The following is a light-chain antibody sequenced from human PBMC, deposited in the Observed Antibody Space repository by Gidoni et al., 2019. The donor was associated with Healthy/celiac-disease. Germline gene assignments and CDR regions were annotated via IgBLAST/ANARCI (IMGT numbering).Light chain of an antibody. J-gene: IGLJ3*02. CDR1: SSNIGSNP. CDR3: AAWDDSLNCWV. CDR2: SNH. V-gene: IGLV1-44*01. Sequence: QSVLTQPPSASGTPGPRITISCSGSSSNIGSNPVTWYHQLPGTAPKLLIYSNHQRPSGVPDRFSGSKSGTSASLAISGLQSEDEADYYCAAWDDSLNCWVFGGGTKLTVL.